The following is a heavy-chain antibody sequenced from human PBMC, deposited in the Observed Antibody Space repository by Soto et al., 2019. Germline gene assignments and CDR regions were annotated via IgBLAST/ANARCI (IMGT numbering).Heavy chain of an antibody. J-gene: IGHJ5*02. CDR3: ARALYVPAALSQGVDWFDP. CDR1: GGSFSGYY. D-gene: IGHD2-2*01. V-gene: IGHV4-34*01. Sequence: QVQLQQWGAGLLKPSETLSLTCAVYGGSFSGYYWSWIRQPPGKGLEWLGEINHSGSTNYNPSLKSRVTISVDTSKNQFSLKLSSVTAADTAVYYCARALYVPAALSQGVDWFDPWGQGTLVTVSS. CDR2: INHSGST.